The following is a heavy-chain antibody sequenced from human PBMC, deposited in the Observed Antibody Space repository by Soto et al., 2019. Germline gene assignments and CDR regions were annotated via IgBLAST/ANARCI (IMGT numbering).Heavy chain of an antibody. Sequence: TGGSLRLSCEASGFTFSNCAMSWVRQAPGKGLEWVSGISGTGRSTFYADSVKDRFTISRDNSKNTVYLQMSSLRAEDTAVYFCAKGNTSGWYFFDYWGQGTLVTVS. CDR3: AKGNTSGWYFFDY. CDR2: ISGTGRST. CDR1: GFTFSNCA. J-gene: IGHJ4*02. V-gene: IGHV3-23*01. D-gene: IGHD6-19*01.